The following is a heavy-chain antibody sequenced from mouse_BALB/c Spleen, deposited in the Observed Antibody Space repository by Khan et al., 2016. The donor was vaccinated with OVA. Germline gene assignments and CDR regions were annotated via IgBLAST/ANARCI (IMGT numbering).Heavy chain of an antibody. CDR3: ARDGYSPWFAY. V-gene: IGHV14-1*02. Sequence: EVQLQQSGAELVRPGASVKLSCKASGFNIKDYYIHWVKQRPEQGLEWIGWIDPENGNTIYDPKFLGKASITADTSSNTAYLQLSSLTSEDTAVYYGARDGYSPWFAYWGQGTLVTVSA. CDR2: IDPENGNT. J-gene: IGHJ3*01. CDR1: GFNIKDYY. D-gene: IGHD2-3*01.